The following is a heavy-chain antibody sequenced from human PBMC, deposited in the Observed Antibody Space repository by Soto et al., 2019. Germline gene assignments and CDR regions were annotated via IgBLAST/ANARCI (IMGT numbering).Heavy chain of an antibody. CDR2: IYYSGST. Sequence: SETLSLTCTVSGGSISSSSYYWGWIRQPPGKGLEWIGSIYYSGSTYYNPSLKSRVTISVDTSKNQFSLKLSSVTAADTAVYYCAIEWLPQDYYGMDVWGQGTTVTVSS. J-gene: IGHJ6*02. V-gene: IGHV4-39*02. CDR1: GGSISSSSYY. D-gene: IGHD5-12*01. CDR3: AIEWLPQDYYGMDV.